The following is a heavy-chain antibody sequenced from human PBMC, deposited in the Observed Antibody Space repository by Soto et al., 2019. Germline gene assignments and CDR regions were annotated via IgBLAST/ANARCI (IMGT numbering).Heavy chain of an antibody. CDR3: EKHMNDYIWGSYDY. J-gene: IGHJ4*02. Sequence: ELQLVESGGGLVQPGRSLRLSCAASGFTFDKDALHWVRQTPGKGLEWVSGINWNSDNIGYADSVKGRFTISRDNAKNSLYLQMNSLRAEDTALYYCEKHMNDYIWGSYDYWGQRTLVTVST. CDR1: GFTFDKDA. D-gene: IGHD3-16*01. CDR2: INWNSDNI. V-gene: IGHV3-9*01.